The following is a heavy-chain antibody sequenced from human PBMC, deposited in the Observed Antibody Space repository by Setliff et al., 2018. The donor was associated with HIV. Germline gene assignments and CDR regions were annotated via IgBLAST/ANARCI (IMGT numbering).Heavy chain of an antibody. CDR1: GFTFSRYS. J-gene: IGHJ6*03. Sequence: PGGSLRLSCTASGFTFSRYSMNWVRQAPGKGLEWVAYISSPSTMFYADYVRGRFTISRDNAKNSLYLQMDRLRVEDTAIYYCARDRGDYYYYMDVWGKGTTVTVSS. CDR3: ARDRGDYYYYMDV. V-gene: IGHV3-48*04. CDR2: ISSPSTM.